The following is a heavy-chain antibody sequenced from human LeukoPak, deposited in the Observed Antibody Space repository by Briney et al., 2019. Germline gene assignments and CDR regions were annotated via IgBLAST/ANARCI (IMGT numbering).Heavy chain of an antibody. CDR2: IKPDSGAT. V-gene: IGHV1-2*02. D-gene: IGHD4/OR15-4a*01. CDR3: ARDHDYGPDY. J-gene: IGHJ4*02. CDR1: GYSFTVHY. Sequence: ASLKVSCKNSGYSFTVHYLHWLRQGPGPGLEWMGWIKPDSGATTFAQNFQGRVTMTGDTSINTAYMELSSLTSDDTAMYYCARDHDYGPDYWGQGTLVTVSA.